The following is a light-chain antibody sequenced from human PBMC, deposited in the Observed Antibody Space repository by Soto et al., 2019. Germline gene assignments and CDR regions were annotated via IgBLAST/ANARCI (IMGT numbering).Light chain of an antibody. CDR3: SSYTTTNTYV. V-gene: IGLV2-14*03. CDR1: SSDVGAFNY. CDR2: DVS. J-gene: IGLJ1*01. Sequence: QSALTQPGSVSGSPGQAITISCSGTSSDVGAFNYVSWYQQHQGKAPKLMIYDVSNRPSGISNRFSGSKSGNAASLTISGLQAEDEADYYCSSYTTTNTYVFGTGTKLTV.